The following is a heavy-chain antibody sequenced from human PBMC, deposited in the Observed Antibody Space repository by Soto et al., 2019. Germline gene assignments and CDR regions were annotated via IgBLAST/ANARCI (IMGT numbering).Heavy chain of an antibody. CDR2: INPNSGGT. CDR1: GYTFTGYY. Sequence: ASVKVSCKASGYTFTGYYMHWVRQAPGQGLEWMGWINPNSGGTNYAQKFQGWVTMTRDTSISTAYMELSRLRSDDTAVYYCARSLSMVRGVPTLGYWGQGTLVTVSS. D-gene: IGHD3-10*01. V-gene: IGHV1-2*04. J-gene: IGHJ4*02. CDR3: ARSLSMVRGVPTLGY.